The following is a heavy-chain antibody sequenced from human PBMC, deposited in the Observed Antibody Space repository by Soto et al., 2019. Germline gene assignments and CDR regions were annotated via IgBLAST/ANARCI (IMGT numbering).Heavy chain of an antibody. CDR2: INAGNGNT. J-gene: IGHJ6*02. D-gene: IGHD3-16*01. CDR1: GYTFTSYA. Sequence: GASVKVSCKASGYTFTSYAMHWVRQAPGQRLEWMGWINAGNGNTKYSQKFQGRVTITRDTSASTAYMELSSLRSEDTAVDYWARSHRGGLGYYYGMDVWGQGTTVTVSS. V-gene: IGHV1-3*01. CDR3: ARSHRGGLGYYYGMDV.